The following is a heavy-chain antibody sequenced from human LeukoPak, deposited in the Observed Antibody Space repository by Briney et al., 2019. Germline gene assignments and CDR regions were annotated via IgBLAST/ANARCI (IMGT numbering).Heavy chain of an antibody. D-gene: IGHD6-13*01. Sequence: PGRSLRPSSAASGFTLSNAWMSWGRQAPGKGQEWVGRIKSKTDGGTTDYAAPVKGRFTISRDDSKNTLYLQMNSLKTEDTAVYYCTTDTIAAGTELDYWGQGTLVTVSS. CDR2: IKSKTDGGTT. V-gene: IGHV3-15*01. CDR3: TTDTIAAGTELDY. J-gene: IGHJ4*02. CDR1: GFTLSNAW.